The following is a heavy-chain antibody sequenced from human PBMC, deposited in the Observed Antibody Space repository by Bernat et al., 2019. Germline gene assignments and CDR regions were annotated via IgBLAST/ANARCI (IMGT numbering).Heavy chain of an antibody. CDR2: IYSAGST. V-gene: IGHV3-53*02. CDR3: ARGGGDHYYYGMDV. J-gene: IGHJ6*02. D-gene: IGHD3-16*01. CDR1: GFTVSNY. Sequence: EVHLVETGGGLIQPGGSLRLSCAASGFTVSNYMTWVRQGSGKGLEWVSVIYSAGSTYYAASVKGRFTISRDISKNTLYLQMNSLRAEDTAVYFCARGGGDHYYYGMDVWGQGTTVTVSS.